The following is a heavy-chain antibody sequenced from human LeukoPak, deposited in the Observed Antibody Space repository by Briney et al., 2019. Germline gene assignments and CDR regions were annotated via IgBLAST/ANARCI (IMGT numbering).Heavy chain of an antibody. Sequence: GESLKISCKDSGYSFTSYWIGWVRQMPGKGLEWMGIIYPGDSDTRYSPSFQGQVTISADKSISTAYLQWSSLKASDTAMYYCARRPDGSVHGMDVWGQGTTVTVSS. J-gene: IGHJ6*02. D-gene: IGHD3-10*01. V-gene: IGHV5-51*01. CDR3: ARRPDGSVHGMDV. CDR1: GYSFTSYW. CDR2: IYPGDSDT.